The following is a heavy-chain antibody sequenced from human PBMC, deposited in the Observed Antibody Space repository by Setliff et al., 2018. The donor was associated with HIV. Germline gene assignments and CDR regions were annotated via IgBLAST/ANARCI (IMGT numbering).Heavy chain of an antibody. CDR1: GASIGSSHCY. Sequence: SETLSLTCSVSGASIGSSHCYWGWIRQPPGKGLEWVASIYYNGSPFYNPSLKSRVTISVDTSKNQFSLNLSSVTAADTAVYYCARHCGYSPGQICYYYLDIWGKGTTVTVSS. V-gene: IGHV4-39*01. D-gene: IGHD5-18*01. CDR3: ARHCGYSPGQICYYYLDI. CDR2: IYYNGSP. J-gene: IGHJ6*03.